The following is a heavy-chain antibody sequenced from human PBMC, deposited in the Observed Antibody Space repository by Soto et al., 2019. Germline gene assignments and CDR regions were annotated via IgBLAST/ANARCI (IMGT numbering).Heavy chain of an antibody. CDR3: AKPIETRSSYGADYFDW. J-gene: IGHJ4*02. CDR2: ISYDGSNK. Sequence: GGSLRLSCAASVFTFSSYGMHWVRQSPGKGLEWVAVISYDGSNKYHADSVKGRFTISRDNSKNTLYLQMNSLRPEDTAVYYCAKPIETRSSYGADYFDWWGQGTLVTVSS. D-gene: IGHD6-6*01. V-gene: IGHV3-30*18. CDR1: VFTFSSYG.